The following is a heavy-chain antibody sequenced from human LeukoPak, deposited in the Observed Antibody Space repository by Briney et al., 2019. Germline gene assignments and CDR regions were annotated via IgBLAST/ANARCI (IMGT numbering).Heavy chain of an antibody. D-gene: IGHD4-17*01. Sequence: ASVKVSCKASGYTFTGYYMHWVRQAPGQGLEWMGWINPNSGGTNYAQKFQGRVTMTRDTSISTAYMELSRLRSDDTAVYYCARVRYDYGDYRQVVFDYWGQGTLVTVSS. V-gene: IGHV1-2*02. CDR3: ARVRYDYGDYRQVVFDY. CDR2: INPNSGGT. J-gene: IGHJ4*02. CDR1: GYTFTGYY.